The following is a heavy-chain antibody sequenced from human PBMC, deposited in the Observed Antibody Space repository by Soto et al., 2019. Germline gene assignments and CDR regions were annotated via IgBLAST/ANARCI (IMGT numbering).Heavy chain of an antibody. CDR2: ISSSSSYI. J-gene: IGHJ3*02. Sequence: EVQLVESGGGLVKPGGSLRLSCAASGFTFSSYSMNWVRQAPGKGLEWVSSISSSSSYIYYADSVKGRFTISRDNAKNSQYLQMNSLRAEDTAVYYCARRGPDDAFDIWGQGTMVTVSS. D-gene: IGHD2-2*01. V-gene: IGHV3-21*01. CDR3: ARRGPDDAFDI. CDR1: GFTFSSYS.